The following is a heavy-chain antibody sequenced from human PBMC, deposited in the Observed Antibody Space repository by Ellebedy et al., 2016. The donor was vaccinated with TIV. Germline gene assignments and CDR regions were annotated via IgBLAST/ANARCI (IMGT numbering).Heavy chain of an antibody. J-gene: IGHJ4*02. CDR1: GGSISSYY. D-gene: IGHD3-3*01. CDR2: IYYSGST. V-gene: IGHV4-59*01. Sequence: MPSETLSLTCTVSGGSISSYYWGWIRQPPGKGLEWIGYIYYSGSTNYNPSLKSRVTISVDTSKNQFSLKLSSVTAADTAVYYCARGPFSYYDFWSGYLDYWGQGTLVTVSS. CDR3: ARGPFSYYDFWSGYLDY.